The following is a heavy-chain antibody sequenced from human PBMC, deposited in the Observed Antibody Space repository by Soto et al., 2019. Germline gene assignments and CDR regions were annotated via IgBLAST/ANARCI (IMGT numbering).Heavy chain of an antibody. CDR2: IDPSDSSV. CDR1: GFSFTSYW. Sequence: EVQLVQSGAEVKKPGESLRISCKGSGFSFTSYWINWVRQMPGKGLEWMGNIDPSDSSVNYGPSFQGLVTISADKYVSVSYLQWTGLKVSDTAIYYCVRQPVLTGYGEDMDVWGQGTTVTVS. D-gene: IGHD3-9*01. V-gene: IGHV5-10-1*03. J-gene: IGHJ6*02. CDR3: VRQPVLTGYGEDMDV.